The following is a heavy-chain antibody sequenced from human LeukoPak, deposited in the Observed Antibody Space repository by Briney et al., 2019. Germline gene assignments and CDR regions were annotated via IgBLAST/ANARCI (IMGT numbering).Heavy chain of an antibody. D-gene: IGHD6-13*01. CDR3: ARDPDSSSPWYYGMDV. CDR1: GFTFSSYW. Sequence: GGSLRLSCAASGFTFSSYWMSWVRQAPGKGLEWVANIKQDGSEKYYVDSVKGRFTISRDNAKNSLYLQMNSLRAEDTAVYYCARDPDSSSPWYYGMDVWGQGTTVTVSS. CDR2: IKQDGSEK. V-gene: IGHV3-7*01. J-gene: IGHJ6*02.